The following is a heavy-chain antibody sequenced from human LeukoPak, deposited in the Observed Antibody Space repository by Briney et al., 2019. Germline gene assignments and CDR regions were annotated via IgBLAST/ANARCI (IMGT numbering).Heavy chain of an antibody. CDR1: GGSISSGGYS. V-gene: IGHV4-31*03. Sequence: PSQTLSLTCTVSGGSISSGGYSWSWIRQHPGKGLEWIGYIYYSGSTYYNPSLKSRVTISVDTSKNQFSLKLSSVTAADTAVYYCARANDYGGAYWGQGTLVTVSS. CDR3: ARANDYGGAY. CDR2: IYYSGST. D-gene: IGHD4-23*01. J-gene: IGHJ4*02.